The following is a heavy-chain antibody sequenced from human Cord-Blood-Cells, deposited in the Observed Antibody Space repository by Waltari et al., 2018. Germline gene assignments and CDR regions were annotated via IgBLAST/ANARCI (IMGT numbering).Heavy chain of an antibody. Sequence: VQLVPSGAEVKKPGSLVKVSCKASGGTFSSYATSWVRQATGQGLEWMGGIIPIFGTANYAQKVQGRVTITADESTSTAYMELSSLRSEDTAVYYCARAPVVTHWYFDLWGRGTLVTVSS. CDR2: IIPIFGTA. V-gene: IGHV1-69*01. D-gene: IGHD2-21*02. J-gene: IGHJ2*01. CDR3: ARAPVVTHWYFDL. CDR1: GGTFSSYA.